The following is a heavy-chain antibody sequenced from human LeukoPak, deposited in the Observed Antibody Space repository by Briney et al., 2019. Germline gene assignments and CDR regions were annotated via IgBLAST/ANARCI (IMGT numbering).Heavy chain of an antibody. CDR2: IRFTGSYI. J-gene: IGHJ4*02. V-gene: IGHV3-21*01. Sequence: GGSLRLSCAASGFTFTSYSMNWVRQAPGRGLEWVSSIRFTGSYIYYADSVKGRFTISRDDAKNLPSLQMISLRVEDTAVYYCARAGPRGDGYNSDNWGQGTPVTVSS. CDR1: GFTFTSYS. CDR3: ARAGPRGDGYNSDN. D-gene: IGHD5-24*01.